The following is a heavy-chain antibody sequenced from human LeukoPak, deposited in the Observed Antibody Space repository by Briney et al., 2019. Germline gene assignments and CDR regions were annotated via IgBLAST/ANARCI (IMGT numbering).Heavy chain of an antibody. V-gene: IGHV5-51*01. Sequence: PGESLQISCQGSGFNFISFWIGWVRQMPGKGLEWMGIIHPGDSDTRYSPSFQGQVTISVDKSINTAYLQWSSLKASDTAMYYCTTSRWKYFDYWGQGTLVTVSS. J-gene: IGHJ4*02. D-gene: IGHD1-1*01. CDR3: TTSRWKYFDY. CDR1: GFNFISFW. CDR2: IHPGDSDT.